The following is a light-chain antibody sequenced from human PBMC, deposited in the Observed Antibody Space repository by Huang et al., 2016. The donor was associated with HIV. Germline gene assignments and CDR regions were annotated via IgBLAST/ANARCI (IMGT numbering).Light chain of an antibody. CDR3: MQGTHWPQT. J-gene: IGKJ1*01. V-gene: IGKV2-30*02. Sequence: DVVLTQSPLSLPVTLGQPASISCKSSHSLLHSDVNTYLNWFLQRPGQSPRRLIYKVSNRYFGVPARFSGSGSGADCKLTISRVEADDIGVYYCMQGTHWPQTFGQGTKVEVK. CDR1: HSLLHSDVNTY. CDR2: KVS.